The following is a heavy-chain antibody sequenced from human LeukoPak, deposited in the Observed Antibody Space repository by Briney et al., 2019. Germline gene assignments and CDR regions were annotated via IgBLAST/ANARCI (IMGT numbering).Heavy chain of an antibody. J-gene: IGHJ3*02. Sequence: ETLSLTCXVSGGSISSYYWSWIRQPPGKGLEWIGYIYYSGSTNYNPSLKSRVTISVDTSKNQFSLKLSSVTAADTAVYYCARHGGHYSPFDIWGQGTMVTVSS. CDR3: ARHGGHYSPFDI. V-gene: IGHV4-59*08. CDR1: GGSISSYY. CDR2: IYYSGST. D-gene: IGHD3-22*01.